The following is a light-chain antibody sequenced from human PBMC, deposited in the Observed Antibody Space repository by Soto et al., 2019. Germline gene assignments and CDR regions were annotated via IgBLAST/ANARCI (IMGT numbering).Light chain of an antibody. J-gene: IGLJ1*01. CDR3: SSYTSSSTSV. CDR1: SSDVGFHNY. V-gene: IGLV2-14*01. CDR2: EVS. Sequence: QLVLTQPASVSGSPGQSITISCTGTSSDVGFHNYVSWYQQHPGKAPKLMIYEVSYRPSGVSIRFSGSKSGNTASLTVSGLRAEDEADYYCSSYTSSSTSVFGTGTKLTVL.